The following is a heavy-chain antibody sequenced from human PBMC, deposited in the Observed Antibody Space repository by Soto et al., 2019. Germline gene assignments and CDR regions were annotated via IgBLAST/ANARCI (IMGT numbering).Heavy chain of an antibody. CDR1: GFTFSSYS. CDR2: ISSSSSTI. D-gene: IGHD3-22*01. V-gene: IGHV3-48*01. J-gene: IGHJ6*03. Sequence: GGSLRLSCAASGFTFSSYSMNWVRQAPGKGLEWVSYISSSSSTIYYADSVKGRFTISRDKAKNSLYLQMNSLRAEDTAVYYCARVLGYYDSSGYYYYYYMDVWGKGTTVTVSS. CDR3: ARVLGYYDSSGYYYYYYMDV.